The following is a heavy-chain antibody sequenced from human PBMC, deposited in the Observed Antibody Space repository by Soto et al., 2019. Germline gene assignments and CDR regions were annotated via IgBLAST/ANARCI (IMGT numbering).Heavy chain of an antibody. V-gene: IGHV3-53*04. CDR2: IYSGGST. J-gene: IGHJ6*03. Sequence: GGSLRLSCAASGLTVSSNGMSWVRQAPGKGLEWVSVIYSGGSTYYADSVKGRFTISRHNSKNTLYLQMNSLRAEDTAVYYCARVDYGGYYYYMDVWGKGTTLTVSS. D-gene: IGHD4-17*01. CDR1: GLTVSSNG. CDR3: ARVDYGGYYYYMDV.